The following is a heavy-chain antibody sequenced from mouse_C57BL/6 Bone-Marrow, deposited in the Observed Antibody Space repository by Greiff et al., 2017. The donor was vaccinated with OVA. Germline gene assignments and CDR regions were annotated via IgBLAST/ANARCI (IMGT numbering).Heavy chain of an antibody. J-gene: IGHJ4*01. CDR3: ARYNYGPMDY. D-gene: IGHD1-1*01. CDR2: IYPRDGST. V-gene: IGHV1-78*01. CDR1: GYTFTDHT. Sequence: QVQLQQSDAELVKPGASVKISCKVSGYTFTDHTIHWMKQRPEQGLEWVGYIYPRDGSTKYNEKFRGKATLTAGKSSNTAYMQLNSLTSEDSTVYFCARYNYGPMDYWGQGTSVTVSS.